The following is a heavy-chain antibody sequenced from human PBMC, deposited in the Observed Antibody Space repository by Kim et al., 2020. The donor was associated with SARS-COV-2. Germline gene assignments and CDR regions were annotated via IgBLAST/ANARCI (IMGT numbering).Heavy chain of an antibody. CDR1: GGSFSGYY. D-gene: IGHD5-12*01. CDR2: INHSGST. V-gene: IGHV4-34*01. CDR3: ARGRRDGYRRGINAFDI. Sequence: SETLSLTCAVYGGSFSGYYWSWIRQPPGKGLEWIGEINHSGSTNYNPSLKSRVTISVDTSKNQFSLKLSSVTAADTAVYYCARGRRDGYRRGINAFDIWGQGTMVTVSS. J-gene: IGHJ3*02.